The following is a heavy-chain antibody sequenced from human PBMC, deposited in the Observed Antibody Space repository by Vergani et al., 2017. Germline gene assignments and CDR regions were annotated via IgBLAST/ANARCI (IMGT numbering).Heavy chain of an antibody. Sequence: QVQLVQSGAEVKKPGSSVKVSCKASGGTFGSYAISWVRQAPGQGLEWMGGIIPIFGTANYAQKFQGRVTITADESTSTAYMELSSLRSDDTAVYYCARDRVVVPAEEGSDNWFDPWGQGTLVTVSS. J-gene: IGHJ5*02. CDR2: IIPIFGTA. CDR3: ARDRVVVPAEEGSDNWFDP. V-gene: IGHV1-69*01. CDR1: GGTFGSYA. D-gene: IGHD2-2*01.